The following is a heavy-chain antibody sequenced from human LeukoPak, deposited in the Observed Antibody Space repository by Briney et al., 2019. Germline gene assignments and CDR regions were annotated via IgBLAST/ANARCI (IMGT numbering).Heavy chain of an antibody. CDR2: IKEDGSEK. J-gene: IGHJ5*02. CDR3: ARATASNWFDP. D-gene: IGHD2-21*01. Sequence: GGSLRLSCATSGFTYSAYWMSWVRQAPGKGLEWVANIKEDGSEKYYVDSVKGRFTISRDNAKNSLYLQMNSLRAEDTAVYYCARATASNWFDPWGQGTLVTVSS. V-gene: IGHV3-7*01. CDR1: GFTYSAYW.